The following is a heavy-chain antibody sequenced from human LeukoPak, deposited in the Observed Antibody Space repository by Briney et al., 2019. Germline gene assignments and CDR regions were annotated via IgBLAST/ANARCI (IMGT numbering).Heavy chain of an antibody. V-gene: IGHV4-59*04. CDR2: IYYSGST. CDR1: GSLDIYY. Sequence: SETLSLTCAVYGSLDIYYFTFVRQPPGKGLEWIGSIYYSGSTYYNPSLKSRVTISIDTSKNQFSLKLSSVTAADTAVYYCAGKRDGYNYYYNYMYVWGKGTTVTISS. J-gene: IGHJ6*03. D-gene: IGHD5-24*01. CDR3: AGKRDGYNYYYNYMYV.